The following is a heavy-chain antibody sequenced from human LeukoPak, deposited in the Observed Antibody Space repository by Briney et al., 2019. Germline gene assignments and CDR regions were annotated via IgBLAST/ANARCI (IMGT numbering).Heavy chain of an antibody. Sequence: ASVKVSCKASGYTFTRYDINWVRQATGQGLEWMGWINPNSGNRGYAQKFQGRVTITRDTSINTAYMVLSSLRSDDTAVYYCARANGDLDYWGQGTLVTVSS. CDR2: INPNSGNR. D-gene: IGHD4-17*01. CDR1: GYTFTRYD. CDR3: ARANGDLDY. V-gene: IGHV1-8*03. J-gene: IGHJ4*02.